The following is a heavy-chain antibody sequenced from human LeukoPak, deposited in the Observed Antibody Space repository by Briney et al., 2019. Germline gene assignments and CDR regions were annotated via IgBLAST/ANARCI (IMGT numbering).Heavy chain of an antibody. CDR1: GFTFSTYS. J-gene: IGHJ4*02. CDR2: ISSSSSYI. D-gene: IGHD2-21*02. V-gene: IGHV3-21*01. Sequence: PGGSLRLSCAASGFTFSTYSMNWVRQAPGKGLEWVSSISSSSSYIYYADSVKGRFTISRDNAKNSLYLQMNRLRAEDTAVYYCARRGRLKFDYWGQGTLVTVSS. CDR3: ARRGRLKFDY.